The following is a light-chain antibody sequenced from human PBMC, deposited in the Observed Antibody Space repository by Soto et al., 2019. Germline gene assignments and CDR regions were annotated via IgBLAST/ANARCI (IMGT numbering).Light chain of an antibody. V-gene: IGKV3-15*01. CDR2: GAT. CDR1: QSVSSK. J-gene: IGKJ1*01. CDR3: QQSSQWPRT. Sequence: EMVMTQSPATLSVSPGERATLSCRASQSVSSKLAWYQQKPGQAPRLLIFGATTRATGVPARFTGSGSGTEFTLTISSLQSEDFAVYYCQQSSQWPRTFGQGTKVEIK.